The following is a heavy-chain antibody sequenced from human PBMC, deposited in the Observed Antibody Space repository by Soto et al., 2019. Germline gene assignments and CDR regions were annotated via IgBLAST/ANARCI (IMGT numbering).Heavy chain of an antibody. CDR1: GFTFNTYA. V-gene: IGHV3-23*01. CDR2: ISGSGFST. J-gene: IGHJ3*02. Sequence: EVHLLESGGGLVQPGGSLRLSCAASGFTFNTYAMSWLRQAPGQGLEWVSAISGSGFSTYYADSVKGRFSISSDSSKNTLFLQMNSLRADDTAVYFCATFTFGRPFDTWGQGTMVTVSS. CDR3: ATFTFGRPFDT. D-gene: IGHD3-16*01.